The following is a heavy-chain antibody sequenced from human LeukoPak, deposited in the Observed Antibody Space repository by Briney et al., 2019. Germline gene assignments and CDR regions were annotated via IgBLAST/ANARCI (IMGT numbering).Heavy chain of an antibody. CDR1: GFTFSSYW. CDR3: AKPRRGIAVAGTDY. D-gene: IGHD6-19*01. J-gene: IGHJ4*02. Sequence: GGSLRLSCAASGFTFSSYWMHWVRQAPGKGLVWVSRINSDGSSTGYADSVKGRFTISRDNAKNTLYLQMNSLRAEDTAVYYCAKPRRGIAVAGTDYWGQGTLVTVSS. V-gene: IGHV3-74*01. CDR2: INSDGSST.